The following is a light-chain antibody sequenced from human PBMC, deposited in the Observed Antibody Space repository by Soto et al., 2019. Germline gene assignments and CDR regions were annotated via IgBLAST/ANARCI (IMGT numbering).Light chain of an antibody. CDR1: SGSVSTGYY. CDR2: STN. CDR3: ALYLGGGISM. V-gene: IGLV8-61*01. Sequence: QTVVTQEPSLSVSPGGTVTLTCGLSSGSVSTGYYPSWYQQTPGQAPRTLIYSTNTRSSGVPDRFSGSFLGNKAALTITGAQADDESDYYCALYLGGGISMFGGRTQLTVL. J-gene: IGLJ3*02.